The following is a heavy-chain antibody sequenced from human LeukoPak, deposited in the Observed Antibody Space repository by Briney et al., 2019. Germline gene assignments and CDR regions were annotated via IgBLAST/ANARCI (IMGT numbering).Heavy chain of an antibody. D-gene: IGHD3-3*01. Sequence: SETLSLTCAAYGGSFSGYYWSWIRQPPGKGLEWIGEINHSGSTNYNPSLKSRVTISVDTSKNQFSLKLSSVTAADTAVYYCARGGYDFWSGYLNDAFDIWGQGTMVTVSS. CDR1: GGSFSGYY. V-gene: IGHV4-34*01. J-gene: IGHJ3*02. CDR2: INHSGST. CDR3: ARGGYDFWSGYLNDAFDI.